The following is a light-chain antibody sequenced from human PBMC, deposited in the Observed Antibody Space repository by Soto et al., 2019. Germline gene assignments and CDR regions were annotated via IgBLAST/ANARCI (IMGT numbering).Light chain of an antibody. CDR1: SSDVGAYNY. J-gene: IGLJ2*01. CDR2: EVS. CDR3: SSYTASSTLI. V-gene: IGLV2-14*01. Sequence: QSALTQPASVSGSPGQSITISCTGTSSDVGAYNYVSWYQQHPGKAPKLMIYEVSHRPSGISNRFSGSKSGDTASLTIYGLQAEDEADYYCSSYTASSTLIFGGGTQLTVL.